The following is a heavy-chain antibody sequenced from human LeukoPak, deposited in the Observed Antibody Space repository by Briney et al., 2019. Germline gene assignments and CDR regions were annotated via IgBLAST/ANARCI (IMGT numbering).Heavy chain of an antibody. CDR1: GGSISSYY. Sequence: SETLSLTCTVSGGSISSYYWSWIRQPAGKGLEWIGRIYTGGSTNYNPSLKSRVTMSVDTSKNQFSLKLSSVTAADTAVYYCAKDPWGYAYFDYWGQGTLVTVSS. J-gene: IGHJ4*02. D-gene: IGHD2-8*01. V-gene: IGHV4-4*07. CDR2: IYTGGST. CDR3: AKDPWGYAYFDY.